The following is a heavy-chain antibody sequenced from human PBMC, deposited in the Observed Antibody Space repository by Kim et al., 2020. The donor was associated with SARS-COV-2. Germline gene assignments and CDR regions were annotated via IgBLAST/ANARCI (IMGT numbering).Heavy chain of an antibody. J-gene: IGHJ4*02. Sequence: GESLKISCKGSGYSFTSYWIGWVRQMPGKGLEWMGIIYPGDSDTRYSPSFQGQVTISADKSISTAYLQWSSLKASDTAMYYCARHGRGMVRGDPPDYWGQGTLVPVSS. CDR3: ARHGRGMVRGDPPDY. D-gene: IGHD3-10*01. CDR1: GYSFTSYW. V-gene: IGHV5-51*01. CDR2: IYPGDSDT.